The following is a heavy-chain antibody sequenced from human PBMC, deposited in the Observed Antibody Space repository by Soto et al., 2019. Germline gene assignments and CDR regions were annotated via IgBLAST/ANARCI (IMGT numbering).Heavy chain of an antibody. J-gene: IGHJ2*01. CDR3: ARRTIAYWYFDL. Sequence: ASVKVSCKASGYTFTSYDINWVRQAAGQGPEWMGWMNGNSGNTGYAQKFQGRVTMTRDTSMSTAYMELSSLTSEDTAVYYCARRTIAYWYFDLWGRGTLVTVSS. V-gene: IGHV1-8*01. CDR1: GYTFTSYD. D-gene: IGHD1-1*01. CDR2: MNGNSGNT.